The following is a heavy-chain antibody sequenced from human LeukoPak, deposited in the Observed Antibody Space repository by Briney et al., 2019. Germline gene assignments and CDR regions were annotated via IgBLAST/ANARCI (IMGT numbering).Heavy chain of an antibody. D-gene: IGHD3-10*01. CDR3: ARAVDYYGSGSYYNPLDY. CDR1: GYTFTGYY. CDR2: INPNSGGT. V-gene: IGHV1-2*02. Sequence: GASVKVSCKASGYTFTGYYMHWVRQAPGQGLEWMGWINPNSGGTNYAQKFQVSVTMTRDTSISTAYMELSRLRSDDTAVYYCARAVDYYGSGSYYNPLDYWGQGTLVTVSS. J-gene: IGHJ4*02.